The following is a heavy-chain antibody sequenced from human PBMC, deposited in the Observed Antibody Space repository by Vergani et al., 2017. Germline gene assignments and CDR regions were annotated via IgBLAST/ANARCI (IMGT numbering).Heavy chain of an antibody. CDR3: ARDLRQPSGLGYSYGYVDY. Sequence: QVQVVQSGAEVKKPGASVKVSCKASGYTFTSYGISWVRQAPGQGLEWMGWISAYNGNTNYAQKLQGRVTMTTDTSTSTAYMELRSLRSDDTAVYYCARDLRQPSGLGYSYGYVDYWGQGTLVSVSS. V-gene: IGHV1-18*01. CDR1: GYTFTSYG. J-gene: IGHJ4*02. CDR2: ISAYNGNT. D-gene: IGHD5-18*01.